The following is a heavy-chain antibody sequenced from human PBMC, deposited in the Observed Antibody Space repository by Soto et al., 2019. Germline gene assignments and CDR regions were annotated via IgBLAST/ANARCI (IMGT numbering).Heavy chain of an antibody. CDR3: AKDRVRITIFTPPPNWFDP. J-gene: IGHJ5*02. D-gene: IGHD3-3*01. Sequence: EVQLLESGGGLVQPGGSLRLSCAASGFTFSSYAMSWVRQAPGKGLEWVSAISGSGGSTYYADYVKGRFTISRDNSKNTLYLQMNSLRAEDTAVYYCAKDRVRITIFTPPPNWFDPWGQGTLVTVSS. CDR2: ISGSGGST. CDR1: GFTFSSYA. V-gene: IGHV3-23*01.